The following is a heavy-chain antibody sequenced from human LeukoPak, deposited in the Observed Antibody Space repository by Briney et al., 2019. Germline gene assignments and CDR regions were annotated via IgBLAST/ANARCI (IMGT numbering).Heavy chain of an antibody. Sequence: GGPLRLSCAASGFTFSSYGMHWVRQAPGKGREGVAVIWYGGSNKYYADSVKGRFTNSRDISKNTLYLQMNSLRAEDTAVYYCARELVGMIVVENYAFDIWGQGTMVTVSS. CDR3: ARELVGMIVVENYAFDI. CDR1: GFTFSSYG. CDR2: IWYGGSNK. D-gene: IGHD3-22*01. J-gene: IGHJ3*02. V-gene: IGHV3-33*01.